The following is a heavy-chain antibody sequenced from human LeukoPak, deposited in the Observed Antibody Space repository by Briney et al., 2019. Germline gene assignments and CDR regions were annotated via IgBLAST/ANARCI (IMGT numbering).Heavy chain of an antibody. D-gene: IGHD5-12*01. J-gene: IGHJ6*02. V-gene: IGHV1-69*13. CDR2: IIPIFGTA. Sequence: SVKVSCKASGGTFSSYAISWVRQAPGQGLEWMGGIIPIFGTANYAQKFQGRVTITADESTSTAYMELSSLRSEDTAVYYCARIPVGYSGHDTYYYYGMDVWGQGTTVTVSS. CDR3: ARIPVGYSGHDTYYYYGMDV. CDR1: GGTFSSYA.